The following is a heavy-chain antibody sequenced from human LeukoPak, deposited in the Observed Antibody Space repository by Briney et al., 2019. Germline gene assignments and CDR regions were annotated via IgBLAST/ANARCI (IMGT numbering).Heavy chain of an antibody. D-gene: IGHD5-18*01. CDR2: IYYSGST. V-gene: IGHV4-59*12. CDR1: GGSISSYY. J-gene: IGHJ4*02. CDR3: AGRNGYSYGWGY. Sequence: PSETLSLTCTVSGGSISSYYWSWIRQPPGKGLEYIGYIYYSGSTNYNPSLKSRLTISVDTSKNQFSLKLSSVTAADTAVYYCAGRNGYSYGWGYWGQGTLVTVSS.